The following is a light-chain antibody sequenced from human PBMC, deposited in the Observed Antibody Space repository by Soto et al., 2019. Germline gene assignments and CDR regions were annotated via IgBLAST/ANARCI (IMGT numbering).Light chain of an antibody. J-gene: IGLJ1*01. Sequence: QSALTQHPSASGSPGQSVTISCTGTSSDVGGYNFVSWYQQHPGKAPKLMIYEVSKRPSGVPDRFSGSKPGNTASLTVSGLQAEDEADYYCSSYAVTSFVFGTGTKLTVL. CDR3: SSYAVTSFV. CDR2: EVS. CDR1: SSDVGGYNF. V-gene: IGLV2-8*01.